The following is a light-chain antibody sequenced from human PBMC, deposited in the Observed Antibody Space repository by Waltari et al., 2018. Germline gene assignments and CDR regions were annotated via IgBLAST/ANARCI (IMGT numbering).Light chain of an antibody. V-gene: IGKV1-NL1*01. J-gene: IGKJ4*01. CDR2: AAA. Sequence: DIQMTQSPSSLSASVGDRVTITCRASQGISNSLAWYQQKPGKAPKLRHFAAAQLENGVPSRFSGSGSGTDYTLTISSLQPEDFATYYCQQYYSIALNFGGGTKVEIK. CDR1: QGISNS. CDR3: QQYYSIALN.